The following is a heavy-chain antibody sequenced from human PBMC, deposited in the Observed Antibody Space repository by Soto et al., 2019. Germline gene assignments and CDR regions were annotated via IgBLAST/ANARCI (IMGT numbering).Heavy chain of an antibody. CDR3: ARDNAAAGSYFDY. CDR1: GGSISSCC. V-gene: IGHV4-4*07. Sequence: PSETLSLTCTVSGGSISSCCWSWIRQPAGKGLEWIGRIYTSGSTNYNPSLKSRVTMSVDTSKNQFSLKLSSVTAADTAVYYCARDNAAAGSYFDYWGQGTLVTVSS. CDR2: IYTSGST. J-gene: IGHJ4*02. D-gene: IGHD6-13*01.